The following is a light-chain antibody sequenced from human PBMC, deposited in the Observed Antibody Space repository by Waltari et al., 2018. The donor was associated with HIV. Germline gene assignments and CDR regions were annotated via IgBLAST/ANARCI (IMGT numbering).Light chain of an antibody. V-gene: IGKV1-5*03. J-gene: IGKJ1*01. Sequence: DIQMTQSPSTLSASVGDRVTITCRASQNINNWLAWYQRKPGKAPRLLIYKASTLETGVPSRFSGRGSGTEFTLSITNLQPEDLATYYCQQYDTYWAFGQGTTVDLK. CDR2: KAS. CDR3: QQYDTYWA. CDR1: QNINNW.